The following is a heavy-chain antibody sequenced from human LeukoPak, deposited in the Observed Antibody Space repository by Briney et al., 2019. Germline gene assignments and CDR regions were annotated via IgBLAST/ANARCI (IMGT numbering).Heavy chain of an antibody. CDR2: VFNIGSS. CDR3: ARDLGYCSGGSCSRRLDY. V-gene: IGHV4-59*01. J-gene: IGHJ4*02. Sequence: PSETLSLTCTVSGGSISSYYWSWIRQPPGKGLEWIGYVFNIGSSNYNPSLKSRVTISVDTSENQLSLKLSSVTAADTAVYYCARDLGYCSGGSCSRRLDYWGQGTLVTVSS. D-gene: IGHD2-15*01. CDR1: GGSISSYY.